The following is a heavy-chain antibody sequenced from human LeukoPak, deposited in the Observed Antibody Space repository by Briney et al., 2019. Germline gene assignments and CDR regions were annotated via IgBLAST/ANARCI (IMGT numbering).Heavy chain of an antibody. Sequence: ASVKVSCKASGYTFTSYGISWVRQAPGQGLEWMGWISAYNGNTNYAQKLQGRVTMTTDTSTSTAYMELRSLRSDDTAVHYCARAQYYYDSSGYHSTHFHAFDIWGQGTMVTVSS. D-gene: IGHD3-22*01. CDR1: GYTFTSYG. J-gene: IGHJ3*02. CDR3: ARAQYYYDSSGYHSTHFHAFDI. V-gene: IGHV1-18*01. CDR2: ISAYNGNT.